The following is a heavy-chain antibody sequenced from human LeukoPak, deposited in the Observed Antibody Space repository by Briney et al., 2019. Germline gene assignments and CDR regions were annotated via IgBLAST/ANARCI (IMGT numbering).Heavy chain of an antibody. D-gene: IGHD3-10*01. CDR2: ISVSGGTT. J-gene: IGHJ4*02. Sequence: PGGSLRLSCAASGFTFSSYAMTWVRQAAGKGLDWFSLISVSGGTTDYADSVKGRFTISRDNSKNTLYLQMNSLRAEDTAVYYCAKGVGGSGSYRGPFDSWGQGTLVTVSS. V-gene: IGHV3-23*01. CDR1: GFTFSSYA. CDR3: AKGVGGSGSYRGPFDS.